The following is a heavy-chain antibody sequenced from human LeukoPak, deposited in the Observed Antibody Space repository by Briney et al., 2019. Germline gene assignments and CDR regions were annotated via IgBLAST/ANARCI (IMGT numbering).Heavy chain of an antibody. D-gene: IGHD3-9*01. CDR1: GFTFSSYA. CDR3: ASQGGRLLRYFDWLLPY. CDR2: ISYDGSNK. V-gene: IGHV3-30*04. J-gene: IGHJ4*02. Sequence: GGSLRLSCAASGFTFSSYAMHWVRQAPGKGLEWVAVISYDGSNKYYADSVKGRFTISRDNSKNTLYLQMNSLRAEDTAVYYCASQGGRLLRYFDWLLPYWGQGTLVTVSS.